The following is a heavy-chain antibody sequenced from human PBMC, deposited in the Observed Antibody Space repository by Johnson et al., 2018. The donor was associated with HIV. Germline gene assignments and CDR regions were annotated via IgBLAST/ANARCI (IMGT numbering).Heavy chain of an antibody. CDR2: ISYDGSNK. D-gene: IGHD3-16*01. CDR3: AKPMGGDDAFDI. Sequence: QVQLVESGGDLVQPGGSLRLSCAASGFTFDDYGMSWVRQAPGKGLEWVAVISYDGSNKYYPDSVRGRFTISRDNSKNTLYLQMNSLRVEDTAVYYCAKPMGGDDAFDIWGQGTTVTVSS. J-gene: IGHJ3*02. CDR1: GFTFDDYG. V-gene: IGHV3-30*18.